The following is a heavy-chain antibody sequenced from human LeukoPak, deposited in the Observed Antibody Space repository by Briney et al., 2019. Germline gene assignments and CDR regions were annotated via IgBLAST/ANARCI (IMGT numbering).Heavy chain of an antibody. Sequence: GGSLRLSCAASGFTFSTFAMHWVRLSPGKGLEWVSSITGSGPYMLYADSVKHRFTISRDNSKNTLYLQMNSLRAEDTAVYYCAKEIAATGPPRASFPYWGQGTLVTVSS. D-gene: IGHD6-13*01. J-gene: IGHJ4*02. V-gene: IGHV3-21*04. CDR2: ITGSGPYM. CDR3: AKEIAATGPPRASFPY. CDR1: GFTFSTFA.